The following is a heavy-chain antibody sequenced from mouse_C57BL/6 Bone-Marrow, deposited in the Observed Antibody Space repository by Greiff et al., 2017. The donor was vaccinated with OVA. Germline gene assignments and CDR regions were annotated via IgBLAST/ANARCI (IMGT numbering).Heavy chain of an antibody. CDR2: IRSKSNNYAT. V-gene: IGHV10-1*01. J-gene: IGHJ4*01. CDR3: VRLGYNLYRGAMDY. Sequence: EVKVVESGGGLVQPKGSLKLSCAASGFSFNTYAMNWVRQAPGKGLEWVARIRSKSNNYATYYADSVKARFTISRDDSESMLYLQMNNLRTEDTAMYYCVRLGYNLYRGAMDYWGQGTSVTVSS. D-gene: IGHD1-3*01. CDR1: GFSFNTYA.